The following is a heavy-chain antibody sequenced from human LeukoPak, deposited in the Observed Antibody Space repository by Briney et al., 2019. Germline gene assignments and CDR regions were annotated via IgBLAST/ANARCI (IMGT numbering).Heavy chain of an antibody. CDR3: ARVRSPTYSNYGRYYYGMDV. CDR1: GGSFSGYY. CDR2: INHSGST. J-gene: IGHJ6*02. Sequence: NSSETLSLTCAVYGGSFSGYYWSWIRQPPGKGLEWIGEINHSGSTNYNPSLKSRVTISVDTSKNQFSLKLSSVTAADTAVYYCARVRSPTYSNYGRYYYGMDVWGQGTTVTVSS. V-gene: IGHV4-34*01. D-gene: IGHD4-11*01.